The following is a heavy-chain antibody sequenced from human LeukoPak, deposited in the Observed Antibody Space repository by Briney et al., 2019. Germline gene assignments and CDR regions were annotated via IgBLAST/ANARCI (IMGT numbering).Heavy chain of an antibody. D-gene: IGHD5-12*01. CDR3: ARGYLVATNGGFY. J-gene: IGHJ4*02. V-gene: IGHV3-7*02. CDR1: GFTFSSDW. CDR2: IKHDGSEK. Sequence: TGGSLRLSCAASGFTFSSDWMSWVRQAPGKGLEWVANIKHDGSEKYYVDSVKGRFTISRDNAKNTLYLQMNSLRAEDTAVYYCARGYLVATNGGFYWGQGTLVTVSS.